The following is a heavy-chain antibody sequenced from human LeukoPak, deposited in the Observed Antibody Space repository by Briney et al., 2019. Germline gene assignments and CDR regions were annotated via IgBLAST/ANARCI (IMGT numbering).Heavy chain of an antibody. CDR2: MWYDGSNK. J-gene: IGHJ6*02. V-gene: IGHV3-30*02. D-gene: IGHD6-19*01. CDR3: AKVSAVGGFYYYGMDF. CDR1: GFTFSSYG. Sequence: GGSLRLSCAASGFTFSSYGMHWVRQAPGKGLEWVAVMWYDGSNKYYADSVKGRFTISRDNSKNTLYLQMNSLRDEDTAVYYCAKVSAVGGFYYYGMDFWGQGTTVTVSS.